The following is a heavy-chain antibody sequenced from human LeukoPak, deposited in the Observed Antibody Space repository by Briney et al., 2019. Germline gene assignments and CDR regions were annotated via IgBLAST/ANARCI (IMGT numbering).Heavy chain of an antibody. V-gene: IGHV1-2*02. Sequence: ASVKVSCKASGYTFTSYGISWVRQAPGQGLEWMGWINPNSGGTNYAQKFQGRVTMTRDTSISTAYMELSRLRSDDTAVYYCAYRLTSGWFYYWGQGTLVTVSS. D-gene: IGHD6-19*01. CDR1: GYTFTSYG. CDR3: AYRLTSGWFYY. CDR2: INPNSGGT. J-gene: IGHJ4*02.